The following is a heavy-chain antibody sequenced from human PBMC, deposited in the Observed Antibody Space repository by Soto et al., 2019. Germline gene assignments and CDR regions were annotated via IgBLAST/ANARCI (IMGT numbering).Heavy chain of an antibody. CDR2: IYPGDSDT. CDR3: ARLWGRQPAADQYVQH. J-gene: IGHJ1*01. CDR1: GYSFTSYW. V-gene: IGHV5-51*01. Sequence: GESLKISCKGSGYSFTSYWIGWVRQMPGKGLEWMGIIYPGDSDTRYSPSFQGQVTISTDKSMSTAYLQWSSLKASDTAMYYCARLWGRQPAADQYVQHWGQGTLVTVSS. D-gene: IGHD2-2*01.